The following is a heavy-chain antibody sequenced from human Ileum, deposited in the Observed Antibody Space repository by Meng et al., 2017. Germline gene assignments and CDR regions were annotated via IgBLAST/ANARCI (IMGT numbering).Heavy chain of an antibody. J-gene: IGHJ4*02. V-gene: IGHV4-39*01. D-gene: IGHD4-17*01. CDR1: SGSFPNNNYD. CDR3: ARRAHYGDPPR. Sequence: QLRLQESGPGRVKPSETLSLTWSVSSGSFPNNNYDWVWIRRPPGKGLEWIGSIYYGGSTYYNPSLKSRVTSSVDTSTNQFSLKLISVTAADTAVYYCARRAHYGDPPRWGQGTLVTVSS. CDR2: IYYGGST.